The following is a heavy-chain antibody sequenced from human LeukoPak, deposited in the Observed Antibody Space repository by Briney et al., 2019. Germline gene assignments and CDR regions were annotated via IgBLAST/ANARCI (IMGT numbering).Heavy chain of an antibody. J-gene: IGHJ4*02. Sequence: SETPSLTCTVSGGSISSNSDYWGWIRRPPGKGLEWIGNIYYTGNTYYNPSLKSRITISIDTSKNQFSLKVTSVTAADTAVYYCARLHSSGWHLDYWGQGTLVTVSS. D-gene: IGHD6-19*01. CDR1: GGSISSNSDY. CDR2: IYYTGNT. V-gene: IGHV4-39*01. CDR3: ARLHSSGWHLDY.